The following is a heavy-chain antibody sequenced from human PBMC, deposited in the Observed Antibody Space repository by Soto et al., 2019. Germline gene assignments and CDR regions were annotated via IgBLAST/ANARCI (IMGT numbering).Heavy chain of an antibody. J-gene: IGHJ5*02. V-gene: IGHV4-34*01. Sequence: QVQLQQWGAGLLKPSETLSLTCAVYGGSFSGYYWSWIRQPPGKGLEWIGEINHSGSTNYNPSLKSRVTLSVDTSKNQFSLKLSSVTAADTAVYYCARVKGGCSSTSCANWFDPWGQGTLVTVSS. D-gene: IGHD2-2*01. CDR1: GGSFSGYY. CDR2: INHSGST. CDR3: ARVKGGCSSTSCANWFDP.